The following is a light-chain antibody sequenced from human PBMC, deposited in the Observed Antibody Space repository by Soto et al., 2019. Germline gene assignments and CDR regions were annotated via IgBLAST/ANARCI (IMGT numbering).Light chain of an antibody. CDR2: EVS. CDR3: SSFTSINTWV. Sequence: QSALTQPASVSGSPGQSITISCTGTSSDVGGYNYVSWYQQHPGKAPKLMIYEVSNRPSGVSNRFSGSKSGNTASLTISGLQTEDEADYYCSSFTSINTWVFGDGTKVTVL. V-gene: IGLV2-14*01. CDR1: SSDVGGYNY. J-gene: IGLJ3*02.